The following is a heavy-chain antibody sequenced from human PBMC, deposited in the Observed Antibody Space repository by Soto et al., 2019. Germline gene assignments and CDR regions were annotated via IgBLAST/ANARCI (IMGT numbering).Heavy chain of an antibody. V-gene: IGHV3-23*01. D-gene: IGHD1-26*01. CDR3: VKGQSSTWSQTGGMDV. CDR2: IDDSGVGT. J-gene: IGHJ6*02. CDR1: GYTFSTYA. Sequence: EVQLLESGGGLVQPGGSLRLSCAASGYTFSTYAMTWVRQAPWKGLEWVSGIDDSGVGTYYADSVKGRLTISRDNSKNTLYLQMGSLRAEDTAIYYCVKGQSSTWSQTGGMDVWGQGTTVTVSS.